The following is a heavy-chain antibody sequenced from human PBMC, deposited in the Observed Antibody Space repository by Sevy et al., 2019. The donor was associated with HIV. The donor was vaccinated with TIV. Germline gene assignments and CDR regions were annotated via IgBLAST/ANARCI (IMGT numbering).Heavy chain of an antibody. CDR3: ANWNNWNYTTPPRLGFFYYYYYGMDV. D-gene: IGHD1-7*01. J-gene: IGHJ6*02. V-gene: IGHV1-69*13. CDR2: IIPIFGTA. Sequence: ASVKVSCKASGGTFSSYAISWVRQAPGQGLEWMGGIIPIFGTANYAQKFQGRVTITADESTSTAYMGLSSLRSEDTAVYYCANWNNWNYTTPPRLGFFYYYYYGMDVWGQGTTVTVSS. CDR1: GGTFSSYA.